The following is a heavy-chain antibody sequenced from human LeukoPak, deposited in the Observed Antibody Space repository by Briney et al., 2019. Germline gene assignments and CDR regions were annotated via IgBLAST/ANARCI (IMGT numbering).Heavy chain of an antibody. V-gene: IGHV1-69*13. D-gene: IGHD2-15*01. Sequence: GASVKVSCKASGGTFSSYAISWVRQALGQGREWMGGIIPIFGTANYAQKFQGRVTITADESTSTAYMELSSLRSEDTAVYYCARGTGEVGLGYWGQGTLVTVSS. CDR2: IIPIFGTA. J-gene: IGHJ4*02. CDR1: GGTFSSYA. CDR3: ARGTGEVGLGY.